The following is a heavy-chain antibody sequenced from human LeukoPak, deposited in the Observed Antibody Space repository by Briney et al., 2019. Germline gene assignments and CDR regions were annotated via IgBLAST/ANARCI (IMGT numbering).Heavy chain of an antibody. V-gene: IGHV3-23*01. Sequence: GGSLRLSCAASGFTFSSYAMSWVRQAPGKGLEWVSAISGSGGSTYYADSVKGRFTISRDNSKNTLYLQINSLRDEDTAVYYCAKGAGGYRHNWFDPWGQGTLVTVSS. CDR3: AKGAGGYRHNWFDP. J-gene: IGHJ5*02. CDR1: GFTFSSYA. CDR2: ISGSGGST. D-gene: IGHD5-12*01.